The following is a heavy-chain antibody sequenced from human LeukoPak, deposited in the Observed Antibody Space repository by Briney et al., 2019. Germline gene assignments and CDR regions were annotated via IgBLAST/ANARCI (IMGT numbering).Heavy chain of an antibody. D-gene: IGHD5-18*01. CDR3: AREATAMVTIDY. J-gene: IGHJ4*02. V-gene: IGHV1-2*02. CDR2: INPNSGGT. Sequence: ASVKVSCKASGYTFAGYYMHWVRQAPGQGLEWMGWINPNSGGTNYAQKFQGRVTMTRDTSISTAYMELSRLRSDDTAVYYCAREATAMVTIDYWGQGTLVTVSS. CDR1: GYTFAGYY.